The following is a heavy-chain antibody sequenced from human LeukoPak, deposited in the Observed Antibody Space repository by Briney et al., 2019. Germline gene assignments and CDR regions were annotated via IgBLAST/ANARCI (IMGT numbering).Heavy chain of an antibody. D-gene: IGHD1-26*01. CDR2: INPNSGGT. CDR1: GYTFTGYY. CDR3: AKYVGATPFAEYFQH. Sequence: ASVKVSCKASGYTFTGYYMHWVRQAPGQGLEWMGWINPNSGGTNYAQKFQGRVTMTRDTSISTAYMELSRLRSDDTAVYYCAKYVGATPFAEYFQHWGQGTLVTVSS. V-gene: IGHV1-2*02. J-gene: IGHJ1*01.